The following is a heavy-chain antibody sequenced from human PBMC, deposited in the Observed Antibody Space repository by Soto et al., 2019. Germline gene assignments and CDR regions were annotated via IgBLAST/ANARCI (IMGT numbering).Heavy chain of an antibody. V-gene: IGHV1-3*01. CDR3: ARDGGGYCSGGSCYSLPYWYFDL. CDR2: INAGNGNT. CDR1: GYTFTSYA. D-gene: IGHD2-15*01. Sequence: ASVQVSCKASGYTFTSYAMHWVRQAPGQRLEWKGRINAGNGNTKYSQKFQGRVTITRDTSASTAYMELSSLRSEDTAVYYCARDGGGYCSGGSCYSLPYWYFDLWGRGTLVTVSS. J-gene: IGHJ2*01.